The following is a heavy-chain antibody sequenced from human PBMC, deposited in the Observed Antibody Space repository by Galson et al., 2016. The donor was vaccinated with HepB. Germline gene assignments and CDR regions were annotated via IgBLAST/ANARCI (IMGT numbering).Heavy chain of an antibody. Sequence: SLRLSCAVFGFNLNSYSMTWVRQAPGKGLEWISYITSSSSLIFYADSVKGRFTISRDNARNSLYLQMNILRDEDTAVYYCARVVYGSGSYYRFYDYWGQGTLVTVSS. J-gene: IGHJ4*02. CDR3: ARVVYGSGSYYRFYDY. D-gene: IGHD3-10*01. CDR1: GFNLNSYS. V-gene: IGHV3-48*02. CDR2: ITSSSSLI.